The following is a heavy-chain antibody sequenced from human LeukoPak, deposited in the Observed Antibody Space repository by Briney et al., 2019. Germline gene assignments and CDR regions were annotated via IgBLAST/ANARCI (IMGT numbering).Heavy chain of an antibody. CDR3: AKNLESYGDSATDY. V-gene: IGHV3-23*01. J-gene: IGHJ4*02. CDR1: GFTFSSYA. D-gene: IGHD4-17*01. CDR2: ISGSGGGT. Sequence: GGSLRLSCAASGFTFSSYAMSWVRQAPAKGLEWVSTISGSGGGTYYADSVKGRFTISRDNSRNTLYLQMNSLRAEDTAVYYCAKNLESYGDSATDYWGQGTLVTVPS.